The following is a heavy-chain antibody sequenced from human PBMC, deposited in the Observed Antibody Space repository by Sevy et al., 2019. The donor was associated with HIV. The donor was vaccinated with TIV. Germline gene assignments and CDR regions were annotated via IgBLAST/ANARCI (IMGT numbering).Heavy chain of an antibody. J-gene: IGHJ5*02. CDR3: AKDIVVEPTTA. V-gene: IGHV3-23*01. Sequence: GGSLRLSCAASGFTFSSYAMSWVRQAPGKGLEWVSAISGSGGSTYYADSVKGRFTISRDNSKNTLYLQMNSLRAEDTAAYYCAKDIVVEPTTAWGQGTLVTVSS. CDR1: GFTFSSYA. CDR2: ISGSGGST. D-gene: IGHD2-2*01.